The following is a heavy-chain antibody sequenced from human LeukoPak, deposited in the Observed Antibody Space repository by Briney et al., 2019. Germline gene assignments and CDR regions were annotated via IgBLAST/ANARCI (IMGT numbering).Heavy chain of an antibody. CDR3: ARAPSIVGATTDYFDY. J-gene: IGHJ4*02. Sequence: SVKVSCKASGGTFSSYAISWVRQAPGQGLVWMGGIIPIFGTANYAQKFQGRVTITADESTSTAYMELSSLRSEDTAVYYCARAPSIVGATTDYFDYWGQGTLVTVSS. CDR1: GGTFSSYA. V-gene: IGHV1-69*13. CDR2: IIPIFGTA. D-gene: IGHD1-26*01.